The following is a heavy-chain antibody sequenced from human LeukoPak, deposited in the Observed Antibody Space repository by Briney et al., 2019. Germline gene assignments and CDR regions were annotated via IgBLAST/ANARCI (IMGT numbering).Heavy chain of an antibody. Sequence: PSETLSLTCTVSAGSISSYYWSWIRQPPGKGLEWIGYIYYSGSTNYNPSLKSRVTISVDTSKNQFSLKLSSVTAADTAVYYCARTTTTGYYYYMDVWGKGTTVTVSS. CDR3: ARTTTTGYYYYMDV. CDR2: IYYSGST. CDR1: AGSISSYY. D-gene: IGHD1-1*01. V-gene: IGHV4-59*01. J-gene: IGHJ6*03.